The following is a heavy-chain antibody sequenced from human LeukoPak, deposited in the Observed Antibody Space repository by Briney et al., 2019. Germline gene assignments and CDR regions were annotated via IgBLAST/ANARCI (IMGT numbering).Heavy chain of an antibody. CDR3: ARGSYSSGGYGAFFDY. D-gene: IGHD6-19*01. J-gene: IGHJ4*02. CDR2: INPNSGGT. CDR1: GYTFTGYY. V-gene: IGHV1-2*02. Sequence: ASVKVSCKASGYTFTGYYMHWVRQAPGQGLEWMGWINPNSGGTNYAQKFQGRVTMTRDTSISTAYMELSRLRSDDTAVYYCARGSYSSGGYGAFFDYWGQGTLVTVSS.